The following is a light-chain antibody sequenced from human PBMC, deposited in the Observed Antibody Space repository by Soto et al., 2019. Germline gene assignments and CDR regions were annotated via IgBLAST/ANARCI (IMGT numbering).Light chain of an antibody. CDR2: NVN. Sequence: QSVLTQSASVSGSPGQSITISCTGTSSDVGNYNYVSWYQQHPGEVPKLIIFNVNNRPSGVSNRFSGSKSGNTASLTISGLPAEDEADYYCSSFTSSTTYVFGTGTKVTVL. CDR3: SSFTSSTTYV. CDR1: SSDVGNYNY. J-gene: IGLJ1*01. V-gene: IGLV2-14*01.